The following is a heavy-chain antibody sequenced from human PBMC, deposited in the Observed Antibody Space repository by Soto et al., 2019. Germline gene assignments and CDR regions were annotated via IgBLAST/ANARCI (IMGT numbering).Heavy chain of an antibody. CDR3: AKQHSDLVIGAFDV. Sequence: GGSLRLSCAASGFTFSSYAMSWVRQAPGKGLEWVAVISYDGTYQYYDDSVKGRFTISRDNFGNTVALQMNSLRPEDTAVYYCAKQHSDLVIGAFDVWGPGAVVTV. V-gene: IGHV3-30*18. CDR1: GFTFSSYA. J-gene: IGHJ3*01. CDR2: ISYDGTYQ. D-gene: IGHD4-4*01.